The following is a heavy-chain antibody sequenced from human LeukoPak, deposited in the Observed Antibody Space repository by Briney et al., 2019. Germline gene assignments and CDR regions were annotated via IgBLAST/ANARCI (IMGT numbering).Heavy chain of an antibody. CDR2: INHSGST. D-gene: IGHD5-18*01. J-gene: IGHJ4*02. V-gene: IGHV4-34*01. Sequence: PSETXSLTCAVYGGSFSGYYWSWIRQPPGKGLEWIGEINHSGSTNYNSSLKSRVTISVDTSKNQFSLKLSSVSAADTAVYYCARSGYSYMNYWGQGTLVTVSS. CDR3: ARSGYSYMNY. CDR1: GGSFSGYY.